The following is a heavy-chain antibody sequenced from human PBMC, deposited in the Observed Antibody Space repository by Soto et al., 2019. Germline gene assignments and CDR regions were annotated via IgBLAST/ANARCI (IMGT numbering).Heavy chain of an antibody. J-gene: IGHJ4*02. V-gene: IGHV4-39*01. CDR3: ARQTIFGVLPMSYFEY. CDR2: IYYSGST. Sequence: SETLSLTCTVSGGSISSSSYYWGWIRQPPGKGLEWIGSIYYSGSTYYNPSLKSRVTISVDTSKNQFSLKLSSVTAADTAVYYCARQTIFGVLPMSYFEYGGQGTLANVSS. D-gene: IGHD3-3*01. CDR1: GGSISSSSYY.